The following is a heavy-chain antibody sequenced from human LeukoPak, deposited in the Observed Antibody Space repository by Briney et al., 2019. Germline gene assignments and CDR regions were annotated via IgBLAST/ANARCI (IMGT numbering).Heavy chain of an antibody. CDR3: ARQRITMVRGVIGGEYNWFDP. CDR1: GGSFSGYY. V-gene: IGHV4-34*01. J-gene: IGHJ5*02. CDR2: INHSGST. D-gene: IGHD3-10*01. Sequence: PSETLSLTCAVYGGSFSGYYWSWLRQPPGKGLEWIGEINHSGSTNYNPSLKSRVTISVDTSKNQFSLKLSSVTAADTAVYYCARQRITMVRGVIGGEYNWFDPWGQGTLVTVSS.